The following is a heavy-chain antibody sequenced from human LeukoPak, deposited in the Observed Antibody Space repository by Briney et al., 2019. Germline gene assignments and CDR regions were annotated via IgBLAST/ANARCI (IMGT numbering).Heavy chain of an antibody. V-gene: IGHV4-31*03. CDR2: IYYSGST. CDR1: GGSISSGGYY. CDR3: ARGDHHYCSSTNCYYYFDY. J-gene: IGHJ4*02. D-gene: IGHD2-2*01. Sequence: SQTLSLTCTVSGGSISSGGYYWSWIRQHPGKGLEWIGYIYYSGSTYYNPSLKSRVTISVDTSKNQFSLKLGSVTAADTAVYYCARGDHHYCSSTNCYYYFDYWGQGTLVTVSS.